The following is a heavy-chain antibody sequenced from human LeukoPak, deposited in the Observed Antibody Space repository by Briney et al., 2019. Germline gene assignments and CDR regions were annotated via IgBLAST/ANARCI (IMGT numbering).Heavy chain of an antibody. CDR1: GGSFSGYY. CDR2: INHSGST. J-gene: IGHJ4*02. CDR3: ARASRNKIDY. D-gene: IGHD1-14*01. V-gene: IGHV4-34*01. Sequence: PSETLSLTCAVYGGSFSGYYWSWIRQPPGKGLEWIGEINHSGSTNYNPPLKSRVTISVDTSKNQFSLKLSSVTAADTAVYYCARASRNKIDYWGQGTLVTVSS.